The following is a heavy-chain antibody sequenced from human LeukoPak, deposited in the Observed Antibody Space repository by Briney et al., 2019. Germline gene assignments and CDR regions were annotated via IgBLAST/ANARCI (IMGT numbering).Heavy chain of an antibody. CDR1: GGTFSSYA. J-gene: IGHJ4*02. Sequence: GASVKVSCKASGGTFSSYAISWVRQAPGQGLEWMGGIIPIFGTANYAQKFQGRVTITADESTSTAYMELSSLRSEDTAVYYCAGDADYGDYVAPFDYWGQGTLVTVSS. CDR2: IIPIFGTA. CDR3: AGDADYGDYVAPFDY. D-gene: IGHD4-17*01. V-gene: IGHV1-69*13.